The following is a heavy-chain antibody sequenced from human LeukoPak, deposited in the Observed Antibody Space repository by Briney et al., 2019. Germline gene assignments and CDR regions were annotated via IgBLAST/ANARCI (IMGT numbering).Heavy chain of an antibody. V-gene: IGHV1-2*02. CDR2: INPNSGGT. Sequence: ASVKVSCKASGYTFTGYYMHWVRQAPGQGLEWMGWINPNSGGTNYAQKFQGRVTMTRDTSISTAYMELSRLRSDDTAVYYCARIEGEPRVFGVVTITPTNDYWGQGTLVTVSS. CDR1: GYTFTGYY. D-gene: IGHD3-3*01. J-gene: IGHJ4*02. CDR3: ARIEGEPRVFGVVTITPTNDY.